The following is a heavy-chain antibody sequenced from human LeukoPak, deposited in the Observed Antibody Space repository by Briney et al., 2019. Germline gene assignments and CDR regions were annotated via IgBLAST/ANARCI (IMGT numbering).Heavy chain of an antibody. CDR2: IKQDGSEK. Sequence: GGSLRLSCAASGFTFSDYYMSWIRQAPGKGLEWVANIKQDGSEKYYVDSVKGRFTISRDNAKNSLYLQMNSLRAEDTAVYYCARVRDCSSTSCSPSYFDYWGQGTLVTVSS. D-gene: IGHD2-2*01. V-gene: IGHV3-7*01. CDR3: ARVRDCSSTSCSPSYFDY. CDR1: GFTFSDYY. J-gene: IGHJ4*02.